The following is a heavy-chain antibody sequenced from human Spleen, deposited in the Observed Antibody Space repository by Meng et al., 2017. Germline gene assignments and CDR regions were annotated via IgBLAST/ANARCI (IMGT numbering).Heavy chain of an antibody. CDR1: GGSFSGYY. CDR2: INHSGST. V-gene: IGHV4-34*01. D-gene: IGHD1-1*01. Sequence: SETLSLTCAVYGGSFSGYYWSWIRQPPGKGLEWIGEINHSGSTNYNPSLKSRVTISVDTSKNQFSLKLSSVTASDTAVYFCAEGGLEGDSDYWGQGTLVTVSS. CDR3: AEGGLEGDSDY. J-gene: IGHJ4*02.